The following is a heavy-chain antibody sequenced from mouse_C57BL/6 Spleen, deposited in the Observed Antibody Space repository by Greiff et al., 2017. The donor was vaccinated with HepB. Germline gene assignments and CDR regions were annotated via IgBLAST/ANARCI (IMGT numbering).Heavy chain of an antibody. CDR2: IYPGDGDT. CDR3: ARRARVLFDY. CDR1: GYAFSSYW. J-gene: IGHJ2*01. Sequence: VQLQQSGAELVKPGASVKISCKASGYAFSSYWMNWVKQRPGKGLEWIGQIYPGDGDTNYNGKCKGRATLTADKSSSTAYMQISSLTSEDSAVYFCARRARVLFDYWGQGTTLTVSS. V-gene: IGHV1-80*01.